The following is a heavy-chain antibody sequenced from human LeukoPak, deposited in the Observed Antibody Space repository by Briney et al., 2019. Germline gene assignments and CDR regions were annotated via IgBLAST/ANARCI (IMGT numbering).Heavy chain of an antibody. V-gene: IGHV1-8*01. J-gene: IGHJ4*02. CDR3: ASVGGVGATTGFGY. CDR2: MNPNSGNT. CDR1: GYTFTSYD. D-gene: IGHD1-26*01. Sequence: GASVKVSCKASGYTFTSYDINWVRQATGQGLEWMGWMNPNSGNTGYAQKFQGRVTMTRNTSISTAYMELSSLRSEDTAVYYCASVGGVGATTGFGYWGQGTLVTVSS.